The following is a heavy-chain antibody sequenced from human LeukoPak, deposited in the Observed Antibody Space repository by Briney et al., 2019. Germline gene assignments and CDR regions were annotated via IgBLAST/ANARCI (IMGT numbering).Heavy chain of an antibody. V-gene: IGHV3-7*01. CDR1: GFTFSSYW. CDR3: ARDITMVVVRWFDP. D-gene: IGHD3-22*01. Sequence: GGSLRLSCAASGFTFSSYWMSWVRQAPGKGLEWVANIKQDGSEKYYVDSVKGRFTISRDNAKNSLYLQMNSLRAEDTAVYYCARDITMVVVRWFDPWGQGTLVTVSS. CDR2: IKQDGSEK. J-gene: IGHJ5*02.